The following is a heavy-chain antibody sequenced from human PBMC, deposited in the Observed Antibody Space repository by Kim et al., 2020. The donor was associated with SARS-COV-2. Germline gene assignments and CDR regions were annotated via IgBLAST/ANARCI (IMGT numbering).Heavy chain of an antibody. CDR3: ARGKRIAAGGDC. CDR1: GFTFSTYA. J-gene: IGHJ4*02. D-gene: IGHD6-13*01. CDR2: ITYDGSNK. V-gene: IGHV3-30-3*01. Sequence: GGSLRLSCAASGFTFSTYAMHWVRQAPGKGLEWVALITYDGSNKYYADSVKGRFTISRDNSKNTVYLQMNSLRAEDTAVYYCARGKRIAAGGDCWGEG.